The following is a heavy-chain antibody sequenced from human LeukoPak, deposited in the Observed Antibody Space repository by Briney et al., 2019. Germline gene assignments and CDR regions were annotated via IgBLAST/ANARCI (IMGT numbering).Heavy chain of an antibody. CDR2: IRYDGSNK. CDR3: AKGDYDYVWGSYRTMTYNWFDP. J-gene: IGHJ5*02. Sequence: GGSLRLSCAASGFTFSSYGMHWVRQAPGKGLEWVAFIRYDGSNKYYADSVKGRFTISRDNSKNTLYLQMNSLRAEDTAVYYCAKGDYDYVWGSYRTMTYNWFDPWGQGTLVTVSS. CDR1: GFTFSSYG. D-gene: IGHD3-16*02. V-gene: IGHV3-30*02.